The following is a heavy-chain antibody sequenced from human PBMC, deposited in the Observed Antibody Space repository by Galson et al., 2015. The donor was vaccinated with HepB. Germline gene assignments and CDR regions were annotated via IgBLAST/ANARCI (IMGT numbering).Heavy chain of an antibody. V-gene: IGHV3-30*02. J-gene: IGHJ4*02. Sequence: SLRLSCAASGFTFSSYGMHWVRQAPGKGLEWVAFIRYDGSNKYYADSVKGRFTISRDNSKNTLYLQMNSLRAEDTAVYYCARAGRVVVPAAIHYWGQGTLVTVSS. CDR2: IRYDGSNK. CDR1: GFTFSSYG. CDR3: ARAGRVVVPAAIHY. D-gene: IGHD2-2*02.